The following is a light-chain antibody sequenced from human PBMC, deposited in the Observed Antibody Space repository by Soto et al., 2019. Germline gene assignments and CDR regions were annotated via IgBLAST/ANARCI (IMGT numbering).Light chain of an antibody. CDR1: QSLSSS. V-gene: IGKV3-20*01. J-gene: IGKJ1*01. CDR3: QQYGSSPTWT. CDR2: DTS. Sequence: PGERATLSCRASQSLSSSLAWYQQKPGQAPRVLIYDTSTRATGIPARFSGSGSGTDFTLTISRLEPEDFAVYYCQQYGSSPTWTFGQGTKVDIK.